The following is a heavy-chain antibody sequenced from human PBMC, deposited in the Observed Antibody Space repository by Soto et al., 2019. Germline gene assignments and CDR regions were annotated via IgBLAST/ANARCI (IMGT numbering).Heavy chain of an antibody. CDR3: ARRQRGAYCSSTSCYNWFEP. CDR2: INHSGST. Sequence: PSETLSLTCAVYGGSFSGYYWSWIRQPPGKGLEWIGEINHSGSTNYNPSLKSRVAISVDTSNIQFSLKRSSVTAADTGVYYCARRQRGAYCSSTSCYNWFEPWGQGTLVTV. CDR1: GGSFSGYY. J-gene: IGHJ5*02. V-gene: IGHV4-34*01. D-gene: IGHD2-2*01.